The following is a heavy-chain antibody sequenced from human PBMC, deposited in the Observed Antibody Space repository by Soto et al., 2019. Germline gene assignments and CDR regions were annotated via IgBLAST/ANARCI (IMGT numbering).Heavy chain of an antibody. Sequence: GGSLRLSCAASGFTFSNAWMSWVRQAPGKGLEWVGRIKSKTDGGTTDYAAPVKGRFTISRDDSKNTLYLQMNSLKTEDTAVYYCNTEPIVGSRDYWGQGNLVTVSS. CDR1: GFTFSNAW. D-gene: IGHD1-26*01. CDR2: IKSKTDGGTT. CDR3: NTEPIVGSRDY. V-gene: IGHV3-15*01. J-gene: IGHJ4*02.